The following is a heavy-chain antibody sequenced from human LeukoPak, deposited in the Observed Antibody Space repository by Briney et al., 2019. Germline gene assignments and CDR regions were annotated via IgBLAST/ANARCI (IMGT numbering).Heavy chain of an antibody. CDR2: IYHSGST. CDR3: ARDRYYYDSSGYLSAFDI. J-gene: IGHJ3*02. D-gene: IGHD3-22*01. Sequence: SGTLSLTCAVSGGSISSSNWWSWVRQPPGKGLEWIGEIYHSGSTNYNPSLKSRVTISVDKSKNQFSLKLSSVTAADTAVYYCARDRYYYDSSGYLSAFDIWGQGTMVTVSS. V-gene: IGHV4-4*02. CDR1: GGSISSSNW.